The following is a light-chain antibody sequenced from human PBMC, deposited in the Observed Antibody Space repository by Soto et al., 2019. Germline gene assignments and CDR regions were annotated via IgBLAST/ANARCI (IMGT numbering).Light chain of an antibody. CDR3: SSHAGGNNFVV. CDR1: SSDIGGYKY. Sequence: QSALTQPPSASGSPGQSVTISCTGTSSDIGGYKYVSWYQQRPDKAPKLMIFEVTQRPSGVPDRFSGSKSGNTASLTVSGLQAEDEADYYCSSHAGGNNFVVFGGGTKLTVL. J-gene: IGLJ2*01. CDR2: EVT. V-gene: IGLV2-8*01.